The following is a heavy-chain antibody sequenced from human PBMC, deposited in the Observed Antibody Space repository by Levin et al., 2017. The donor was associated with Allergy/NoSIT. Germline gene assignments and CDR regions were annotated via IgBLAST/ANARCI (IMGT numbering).Heavy chain of an antibody. CDR3: ARDVRRSGGYSYGRAPTDAFDI. Sequence: GGSRRLSCAASGFTFSDYYMSWIRQAPGKGLEWVSYISSSSSYTNYADSVKGRFTISRDNAKNSLYLQMNSLRAEDTAVYYCARDVRRSGGYSYGRAPTDAFDIWGQGTMVTVSS. CDR1: GFTFSDYY. V-gene: IGHV3-11*05. J-gene: IGHJ3*02. D-gene: IGHD5-18*01. CDR2: ISSSSSYT.